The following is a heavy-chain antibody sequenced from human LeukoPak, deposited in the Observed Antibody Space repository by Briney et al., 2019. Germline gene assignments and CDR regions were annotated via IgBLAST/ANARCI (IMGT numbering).Heavy chain of an antibody. J-gene: IGHJ4*02. CDR3: ARRGPFTMVRGVIITSYYFDY. D-gene: IGHD3-10*01. CDR2: IYYSGST. CDR1: GGSISSSSYY. Sequence: SETLSLTCTVSGGSISSSSYYWGWIRQPPGKGLEWIGSIYYSGSTYYNPSLKSRVTISVDTSKNQFSLKLSSVTAADTAVYYCARRGPFTMVRGVIITSYYFDYWGQGTLVTVSS. V-gene: IGHV4-39*01.